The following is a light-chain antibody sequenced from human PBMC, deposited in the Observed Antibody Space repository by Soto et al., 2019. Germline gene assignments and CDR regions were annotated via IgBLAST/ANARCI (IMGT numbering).Light chain of an antibody. V-gene: IGKV3-20*01. Sequence: EIVLTQSPGALSLSAGGGATLSCRASQSVSNNYLAWYQQKPGQAPRLLIPGASTRATGTPDRFSGSGSGTDLTLTIRKLEPEDFAVYYCQQYCCAPHTFGGGTKVDI. CDR1: QSVSNNY. CDR2: GAS. J-gene: IGKJ4*01. CDR3: QQYCCAPHT.